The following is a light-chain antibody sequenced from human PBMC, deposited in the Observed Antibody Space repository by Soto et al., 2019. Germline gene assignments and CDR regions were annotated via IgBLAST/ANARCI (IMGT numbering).Light chain of an antibody. V-gene: IGLV2-8*01. J-gene: IGLJ2*01. Sequence: QSALTQPPSASGSPGRSVTISCTGTSSDIGGYNYVSWYQQHPGKAPKLVIYEVTKRPSGVPDHFSGSRSGNTASLTVSGLQAEDEADYYCSSYAGTNNFVVFGGGTKLTVL. CDR2: EVT. CDR3: SSYAGTNNFVV. CDR1: SSDIGGYNY.